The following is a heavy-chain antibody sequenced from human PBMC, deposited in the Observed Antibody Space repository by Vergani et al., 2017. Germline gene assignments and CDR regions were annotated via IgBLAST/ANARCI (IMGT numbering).Heavy chain of an antibody. CDR2: IYYSGLT. CDR1: ADSISSGSYY. Sequence: QLQLQQSGPGLVKPSETLFLTCTVSADSISSGSYYWGWIRQPPGKSLEWIGSIYYSGLTYYNPSLKSRVAISVDTSKNQFSLKVTSVTAADTAVYFCARPERSSGWFDPWGQGTLVTVSS. V-gene: IGHV4-39*01. D-gene: IGHD6-19*01. J-gene: IGHJ5*02. CDR3: ARPERSSGWFDP.